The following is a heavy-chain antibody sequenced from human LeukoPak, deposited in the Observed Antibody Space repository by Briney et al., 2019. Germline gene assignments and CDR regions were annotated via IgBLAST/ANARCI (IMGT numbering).Heavy chain of an antibody. CDR2: ISSDGSNK. D-gene: IGHD3-9*01. CDR1: GFTFSSYA. J-gene: IGHJ4*02. V-gene: IGHV3-30*18. CDR3: AKALLRYFDWHFDY. Sequence: TGGSLRLSCAASGFTFSSYAMHWVRQAPGKGLESVAVISSDGSNKYYADSVKGRFTISRDNSKNTFFLIMNSLRAEDTAVYSCAKALLRYFDWHFDYWGQGTLVTVSS.